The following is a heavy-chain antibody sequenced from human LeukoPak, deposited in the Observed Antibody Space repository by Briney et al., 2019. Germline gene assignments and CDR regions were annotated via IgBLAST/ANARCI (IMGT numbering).Heavy chain of an antibody. D-gene: IGHD3-10*01. CDR3: ARRRALLWFGGHWFDP. CDR1: GGSFSGYY. V-gene: IGHV4-34*01. CDR2: INHSGST. J-gene: IGHJ5*02. Sequence: SETLSLTCAVDGGSFSGYYWSWIRQPPGKGLEWIGEINHSGSTNYNPSLKSRVTISVDTSKNQFSLKLSSVTAADTAVYYCARRRALLWFGGHWFDPWGQGTLVTVSS.